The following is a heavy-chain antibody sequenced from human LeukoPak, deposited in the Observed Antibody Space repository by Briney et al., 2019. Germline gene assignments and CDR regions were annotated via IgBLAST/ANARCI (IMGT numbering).Heavy chain of an antibody. Sequence: GGSLRLSCAASGFTVSSNYMSWVRQAPGKGLEWVANINQAGSEKYYVDSVKGRFTISRDNAKNSLYLQMNSLRAEDTAVYYCAIRYPDYWGQGTLVTVSS. CDR2: INQAGSEK. CDR3: AIRYPDY. D-gene: IGHD3-9*01. J-gene: IGHJ4*02. CDR1: GFTVSSNY. V-gene: IGHV3-7*01.